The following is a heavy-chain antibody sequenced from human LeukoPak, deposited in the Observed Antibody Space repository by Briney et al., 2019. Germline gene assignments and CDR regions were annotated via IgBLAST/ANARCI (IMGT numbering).Heavy chain of an antibody. D-gene: IGHD3-22*01. J-gene: IGHJ3*02. V-gene: IGHV4-34*01. CDR2: INHSGST. CDR3: ARSQDSSGYYGAAFDI. Sequence: PSETLSLTCAVYGGSFSGYYWSWIRQPPGKGLEWIGEINHSGSTNYNPSLKSRVTISVDTSKNQFSLKLSSVTAADTAVYYFARSQDSSGYYGAAFDIXXQGTXXTVS. CDR1: GGSFSGYY.